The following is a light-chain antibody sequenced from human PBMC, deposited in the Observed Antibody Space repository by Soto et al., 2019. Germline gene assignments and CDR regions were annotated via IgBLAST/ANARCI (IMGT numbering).Light chain of an antibody. Sequence: QSVLTQPPSASGSPGQSVTISCTGASNYVSWYQQHPGKAPRLMIFEFTKRPSGVPDRFSGSRSGNTASLTVSGLQAEDEADYYCGSYAGVNIVFGGGTKLTVL. CDR2: EFT. J-gene: IGLJ2*01. CDR1: SNY. CDR3: GSYAGVNIV. V-gene: IGLV2-8*01.